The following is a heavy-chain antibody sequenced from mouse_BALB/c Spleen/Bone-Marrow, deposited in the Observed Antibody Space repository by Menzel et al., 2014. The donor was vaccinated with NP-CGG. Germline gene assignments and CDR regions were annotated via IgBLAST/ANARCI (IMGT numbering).Heavy chain of an antibody. CDR2: FYPGSNSI. CDR1: GYTFTDYI. Sequence: QLQQSGAGLVKPGASVKLSCKASGYTFTDYIIHWVKQRSGQGLEWIGWFYPGSNSIKYNEKFKDKATLTADKSSSTVYMELSRLTSEDSAVYFCARHEEGGYDYDVGSYVMDYWGQGTSVTVSS. J-gene: IGHJ4*01. CDR3: ARHEEGGYDYDVGSYVMDY. V-gene: IGHV1-62-2*01. D-gene: IGHD2-4*01.